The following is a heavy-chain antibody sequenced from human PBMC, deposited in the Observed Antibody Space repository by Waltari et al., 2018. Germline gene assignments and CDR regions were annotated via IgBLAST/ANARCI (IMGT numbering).Heavy chain of an antibody. J-gene: IGHJ4*02. CDR3: VRRVSTGWQYNYFDY. CDR2: ITQSGTT. D-gene: IGHD6-25*01. V-gene: IGHV4-38-2*01. CDR1: GYSISSGYY. Sequence: QVQLQESGPVLVKPSETLSLTCAVSGYSISSGYYWRWIRQSPGEGLECTGCITQSGTTYYKPSLKSRVTISVDTSKNQFYLKLSSVTAADTAVYDCVRRVSTGWQYNYFDYWGQGTPVTVSS.